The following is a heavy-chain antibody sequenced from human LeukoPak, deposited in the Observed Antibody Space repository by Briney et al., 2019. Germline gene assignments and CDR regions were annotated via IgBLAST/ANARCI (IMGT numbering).Heavy chain of an antibody. CDR2: ISSSSSYI. J-gene: IGHJ4*02. D-gene: IGHD6-13*01. V-gene: IGHV3-21*01. CDR3: ARGSYSSSWKTFDY. CDR1: GFTFSSYS. Sequence: GGSLRLSCAASGFTFSSYSMNWVRRAPGKGLEWVSSISSSSSYIYYADSVKGRFTISRDNAKNSLYLQMNSLRADDTAMYYCARGSYSSSWKTFDYWGQGTLVTVPS.